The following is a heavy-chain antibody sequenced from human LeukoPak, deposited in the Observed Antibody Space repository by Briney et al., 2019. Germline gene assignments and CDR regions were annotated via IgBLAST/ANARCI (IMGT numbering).Heavy chain of an antibody. D-gene: IGHD3-22*01. CDR2: IYYSGST. Sequence: NPSETLSLTCTVSGGSISSYYWSWIRQPPGKGLEWIGYIYYSGSTNYNPSLKSRVTISVDTSKNQFSLKLSSVTAADTAVYYCARDRLGGYYDSSGPYYFDYWGQGTLVTVSS. CDR3: ARDRLGGYYDSSGPYYFDY. J-gene: IGHJ4*02. CDR1: GGSISSYY. V-gene: IGHV4-59*12.